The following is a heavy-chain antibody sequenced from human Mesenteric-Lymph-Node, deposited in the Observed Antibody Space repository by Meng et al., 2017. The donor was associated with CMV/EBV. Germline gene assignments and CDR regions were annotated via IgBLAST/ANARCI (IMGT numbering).Heavy chain of an antibody. CDR1: GGSFSGYY. CDR3: ARDSLRGATSY. D-gene: IGHD1-26*01. Sequence: GSLRLSCAVYGGSFSGYYWSWIRQPPGKGLEWIGEINHSGSTNYNPSLKSRVTMSVDTSKNQFSLKLSSVTAADTAVYYCARDSLRGATSYWGQGTRVTVSS. J-gene: IGHJ4*02. CDR2: INHSGST. V-gene: IGHV4-34*01.